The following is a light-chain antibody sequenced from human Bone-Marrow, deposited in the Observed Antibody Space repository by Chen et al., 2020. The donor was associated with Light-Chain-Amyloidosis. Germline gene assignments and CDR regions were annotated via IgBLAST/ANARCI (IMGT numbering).Light chain of an antibody. CDR2: EVS. Sequence: DVALTQTPPSVSVTPGQPASISCKSSQSLLHRDGKTYLYWYLQKPGQSPQLLIYEVSKRFSGVPDRFSGSGSGTDFTLRIGRVEADDVGIYYCMQGIQLPLTFGGGTKVEIK. J-gene: IGKJ4*01. CDR3: MQGIQLPLT. V-gene: IGKV2D-29*02. CDR1: QSLLHRDGKTY.